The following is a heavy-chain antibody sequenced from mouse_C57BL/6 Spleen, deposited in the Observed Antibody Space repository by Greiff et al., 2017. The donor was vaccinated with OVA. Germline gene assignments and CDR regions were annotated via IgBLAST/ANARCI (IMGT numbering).Heavy chain of an antibody. D-gene: IGHD1-2*01. J-gene: IGHJ4*01. V-gene: IGHV1-50*01. CDR1: GYTFTSYW. CDR2: LDPSDSYT. Sequence: QVQLQQPGAELVKPGASVKLSCKASGYTFTSYWMQWVKQRPGQGLEWIGELDPSDSYTNYNQKFKGKATLTVDTSSSTAYMQLSSLTSEDSAVYYCARGTEPDGAMDYWGQGTSVTVSS. CDR3: ARGTEPDGAMDY.